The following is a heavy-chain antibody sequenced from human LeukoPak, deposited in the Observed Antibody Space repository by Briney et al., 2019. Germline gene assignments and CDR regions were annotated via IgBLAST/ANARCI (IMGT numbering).Heavy chain of an antibody. D-gene: IGHD3-9*01. CDR2: IYYTGTT. CDR3: ARFSWDCSTASCHLTH. Sequence: SETLSLTCTVSGGSLSSYCWSWIRQSPGKRLELIGHIYYTGTTFYNPSLNSRVTISLDTSKNEFSLKLTSVTAADTAVYYCARFSWDCSTASCHLTHWGQGALVTVSS. V-gene: IGHV4-59*01. J-gene: IGHJ4*02. CDR1: GGSLSSYC.